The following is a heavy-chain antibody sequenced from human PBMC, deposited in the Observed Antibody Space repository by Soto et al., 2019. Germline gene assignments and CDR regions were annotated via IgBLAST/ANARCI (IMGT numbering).Heavy chain of an antibody. Sequence: QVQLVESGGGVVQPGKSLRLSCAASGFTFSSYAMHWVRQTPGKGLQWVAVILHDGSNEYYADSVRGRFTISRDNSKNTLFLQMNSLRVEDTAVYYCAKDRLLQSQAVAYFDYWGQGTLVTVSS. V-gene: IGHV3-30*18. CDR1: GFTFSSYA. CDR3: AKDRLLQSQAVAYFDY. D-gene: IGHD4-4*01. CDR2: ILHDGSNE. J-gene: IGHJ4*02.